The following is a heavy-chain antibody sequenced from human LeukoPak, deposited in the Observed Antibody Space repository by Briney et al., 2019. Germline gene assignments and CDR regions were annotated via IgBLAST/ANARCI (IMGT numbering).Heavy chain of an antibody. CDR1: GFTFTDHV. V-gene: IGHV3-21*01. D-gene: IGHD6-13*01. CDR3: ARGGYSSSWYHNY. J-gene: IGHJ4*02. Sequence: GESLRLSCAASGFTFTDHVMVWVRQAPGKGLEWVSSISSSSSYIYYADSVKGRFTISRDNAKNSLYLQMNSLRAEDTAVYYCARGGYSSSWYHNYWGQGTLVTVSS. CDR2: ISSSSSYI.